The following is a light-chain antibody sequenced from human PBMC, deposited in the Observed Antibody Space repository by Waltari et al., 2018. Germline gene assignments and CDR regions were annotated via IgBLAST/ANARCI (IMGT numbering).Light chain of an antibody. CDR2: KVS. J-gene: IGLJ2*01. CDR3: CSYTDGNTLV. CDR1: SSDVGSYNF. Sequence: QSALTQPASVSGSPGQSITISCTGTSSDVGSYNFVSWYQQHPDKAPKLIIYKVSERPSGGSNRFSGSKAANTASLTISGLQAEDEAHYYCCSYTDGNTLVFGGGTKLTVL. V-gene: IGLV2-23*02.